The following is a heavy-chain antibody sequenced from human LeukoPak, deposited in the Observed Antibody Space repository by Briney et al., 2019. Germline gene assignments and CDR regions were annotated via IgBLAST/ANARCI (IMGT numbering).Heavy chain of an antibody. CDR3: ARHRGGSSPSVFDS. V-gene: IGHV4-39*01. J-gene: IGHJ4*02. D-gene: IGHD2-15*01. CDR1: GGYVSSSSYY. CDR2: VYYSGST. Sequence: SETLSLTCTVSGGYVSSSSYYWGWIRQPPGKGLEWIGSVYYSGSTYYNPSLKSRVTISVDTSKNQFSLKMSSVTAADTTLFYCARHRGGSSPSVFDSWGQGTLVTVSS.